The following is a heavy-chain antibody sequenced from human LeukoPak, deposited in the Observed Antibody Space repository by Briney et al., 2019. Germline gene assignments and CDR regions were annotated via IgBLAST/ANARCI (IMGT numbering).Heavy chain of an antibody. CDR3: ARDALGSSSGWYYYYGMDV. CDR2: TYYRSKWYN. Sequence: HSQTLSLTCAISGDSVSSNSAAWNWIRQSPSRGLEWLGRTYYRSKWYNDYAVSVKSRITINPDTSKNQFSLQLNSVTPEDTAVYYCARDALGSSSGWYYYYGMDVWGQGTTVTVSS. D-gene: IGHD6-19*01. V-gene: IGHV6-1*01. CDR1: GDSVSSNSAA. J-gene: IGHJ6*02.